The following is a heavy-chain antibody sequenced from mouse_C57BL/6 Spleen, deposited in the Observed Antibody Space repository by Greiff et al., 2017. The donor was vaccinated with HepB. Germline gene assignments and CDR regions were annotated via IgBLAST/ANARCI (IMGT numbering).Heavy chain of an antibody. V-gene: IGHV1-4*01. D-gene: IGHD2-5*01. CDR3: ARDSNYYFDY. CDR2: INPSSGYT. J-gene: IGHJ2*01. Sequence: VMLVESGAELARPGASVKMSCKASGYTFTSYTMHWVKQRPGHGLEWIGYINPSSGYTKYNQKFKDKSTLTADKSSSTAYMQLSSLTSEDSAVYYCARDSNYYFDYWGQGTTLTVSS. CDR1: GYTFTSYT.